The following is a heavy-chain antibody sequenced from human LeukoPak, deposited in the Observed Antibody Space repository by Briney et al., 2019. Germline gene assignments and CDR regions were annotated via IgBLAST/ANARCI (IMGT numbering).Heavy chain of an antibody. V-gene: IGHV4-39*07. CDR2: IYYSGST. CDR1: SGSISSDQSY. D-gene: IGHD3-10*01. CDR3: ARGSPPSYGSGKGGFDY. J-gene: IGHJ4*02. Sequence: SETLSLTCIVSSGSISSDQSYWGWIRQPPGKGLEWLGTIYYSGSTYINPSLRGRVTLSVDTSKNQFSLKLSSVTAADTAVYYCARGSPPSYGSGKGGFDYWGQGTLVTVSS.